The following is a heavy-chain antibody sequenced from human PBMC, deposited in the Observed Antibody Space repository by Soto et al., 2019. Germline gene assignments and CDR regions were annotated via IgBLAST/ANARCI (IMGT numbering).Heavy chain of an antibody. CDR2: IYNGGSP. CDR3: ARGEWFLRGYGMDV. J-gene: IGHJ6*02. CDR1: GGSVSTDY. V-gene: IGHV4-59*02. Sequence: QVQLQESGPGLVKPSETLSLTCTVSGGSVSTDYWSWIRQPPGKRLEYIGFIYNGGSPNYNPSLESRGTISPDTSKNQFSLKLSSVTAADTAVYYCARGEWFLRGYGMDVWGRGTTVTVS. D-gene: IGHD3-3*01.